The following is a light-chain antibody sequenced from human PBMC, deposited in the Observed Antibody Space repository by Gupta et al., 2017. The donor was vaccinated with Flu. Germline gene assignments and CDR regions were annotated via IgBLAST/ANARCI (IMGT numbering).Light chain of an antibody. J-gene: IGKJ2*01. V-gene: IGKV3-15*01. CDR2: GAS. CDR1: QSVSSN. Sequence: EGATRSCRASQSVSSNLAWYQQKPGQAPRLLIYGASTRATGISARFSGSGSGTEFTLTISSLQSEDFAVYYCQQYNNWPPYTFGQGTKLEIK. CDR3: QQYNNWPPYT.